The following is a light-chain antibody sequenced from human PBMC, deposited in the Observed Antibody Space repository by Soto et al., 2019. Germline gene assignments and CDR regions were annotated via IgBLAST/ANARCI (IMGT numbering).Light chain of an antibody. Sequence: DIQMTQSPSTLSASVGDTVTITCRASQTINNWLAWYQQKPGRSPKLLIYGASILQSGVPSRFSGSGSGTDFTLTISSLQPEDVATYYCQKYNNAWTFGQGTKVEIK. CDR2: GAS. V-gene: IGKV1-27*01. CDR1: QTINNW. J-gene: IGKJ1*01. CDR3: QKYNNAWT.